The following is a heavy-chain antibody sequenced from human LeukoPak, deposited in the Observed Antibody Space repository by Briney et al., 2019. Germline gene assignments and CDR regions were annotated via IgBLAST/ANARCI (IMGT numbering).Heavy chain of an antibody. CDR1: GFTFNSYG. V-gene: IGHV3-30*02. J-gene: IGHJ6*03. Sequence: PGGSLRLSCAASGFTFNSYGMHWVRQAPGKGLEWVAFIRYDGSNKYYADSVKGRLTISRDNSKNALYLQMGSLRAEDMAVYYCARAVGCSSTSCYGENYYYYYMDVWGKGTTVTISS. CDR2: IRYDGSNK. D-gene: IGHD2-2*01. CDR3: ARAVGCSSTSCYGENYYYYYMDV.